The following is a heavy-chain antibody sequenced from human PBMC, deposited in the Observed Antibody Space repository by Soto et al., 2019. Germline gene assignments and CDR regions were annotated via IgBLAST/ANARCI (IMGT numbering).Heavy chain of an antibody. D-gene: IGHD3-16*01. CDR3: VRIRYQLPSSVLWLDP. J-gene: IGHJ5*02. CDR1: GGFLSESY. V-gene: IGHV4-34*01. Sequence: SETLSLTCAVYGGFLSESYWTWIRQPPGKGLEWIGEINHVGGTNYNPSLKSRVTVSVDTSQNQFSLRLISVTAADTAMYFCVRIRYQLPSSVLWLDPWGQGTPVTVSS. CDR2: INHVGGT.